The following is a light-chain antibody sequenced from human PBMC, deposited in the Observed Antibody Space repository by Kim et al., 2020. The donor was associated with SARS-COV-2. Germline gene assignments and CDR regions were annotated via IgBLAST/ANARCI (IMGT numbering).Light chain of an antibody. CDR1: QSVSSY. CDR3: QQRSNWPLT. V-gene: IGKV3-11*01. Sequence: PGERATLSCRASQSVSSYLAWYQQKPGQAPRLLIYDASNRATGIPARFSGSGSGTDFNLTISSLEPEDFAVYYCQQRSNWPLTFGGGTKVDIK. CDR2: DAS. J-gene: IGKJ4*01.